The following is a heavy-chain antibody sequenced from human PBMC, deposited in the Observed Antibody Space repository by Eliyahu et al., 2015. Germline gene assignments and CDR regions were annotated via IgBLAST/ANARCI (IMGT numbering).Heavy chain of an antibody. CDR2: INHSGST. J-gene: IGHJ4*02. CDR1: GXSFSGXY. D-gene: IGHD3-22*01. Sequence: QVQLQQWGAGLLKPSETLSLTCAVYGXSFSGXYWSWIRXPPGKGLEXIGEINHSGSTNYNPSLKSRVTISVDTSKNQFSLKLSSVTAADTAVYYCARDSLEVGSSGYYYFDYWGQGTLVTVSS. CDR3: ARDSLEVGSSGYYYFDY. V-gene: IGHV4-34*01.